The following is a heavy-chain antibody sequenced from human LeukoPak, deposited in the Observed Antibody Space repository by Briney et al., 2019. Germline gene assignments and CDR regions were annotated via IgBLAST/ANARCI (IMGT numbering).Heavy chain of an antibody. CDR2: MNPNSGNT. D-gene: IGHD3-3*01. Sequence: GASVKVSCKASGGTFSSYAISWVRQATGQGLEWMGWMNPNSGNTGYAQKFQGRVTITRNTSISTAYMELSSLRSEDTAVYYCARAGGGYDFWSGYYTSYWYFDLWGRGTLVTVSS. J-gene: IGHJ2*01. CDR3: ARAGGGYDFWSGYYTSYWYFDL. CDR1: GGTFSSYA. V-gene: IGHV1-8*03.